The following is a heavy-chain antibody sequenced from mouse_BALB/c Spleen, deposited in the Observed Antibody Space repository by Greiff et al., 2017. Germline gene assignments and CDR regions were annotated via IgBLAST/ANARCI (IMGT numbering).Heavy chain of an antibody. J-gene: IGHJ3*01. CDR2: IRSKSNNYAT. CDR3: VRGYDGGFAY. D-gene: IGHD2-2*01. CDR1: GFTFNTYA. V-gene: IGHV10-1*02. Sequence: EVQRVESGGGLVQPKGSLKLSCAASGFTFNTYAMNWVRQAPGKGLEWVARIRSKSNNYATYYADSVKDRFTISRDDSQSMLYLQMNNLKTEDTAMYYCVRGYDGGFAYWGQGTLVTVSA.